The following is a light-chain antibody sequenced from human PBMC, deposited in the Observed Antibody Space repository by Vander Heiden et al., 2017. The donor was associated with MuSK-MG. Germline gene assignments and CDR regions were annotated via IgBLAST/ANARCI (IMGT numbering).Light chain of an antibody. CDR3: QQRDNISYT. CDR1: QRISTY. V-gene: IGKV1-39*01. CDR2: HAT. Sequence: DIQMTQSPSSLSASVGDRVTITCRASQRISTYLNWYPQKPGKAPKLLISHATSLRGGVPSRWSGGRSGTEDIPTISSLQPEDVAAVWCQQRDNISYTFGHGTKLDIK. J-gene: IGKJ2*01.